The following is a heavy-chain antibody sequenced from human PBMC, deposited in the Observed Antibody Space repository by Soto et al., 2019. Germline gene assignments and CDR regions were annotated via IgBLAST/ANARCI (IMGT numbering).Heavy chain of an antibody. CDR1: GGTFSPYT. J-gene: IGHJ4*02. CDR3: ARDWESTVSTWSFGAF. D-gene: IGHD3-10*01. CDR2: NIPFLGVT. Sequence: QVPLVQSGAEVKKPGSSVKVSCKASGGTFSPYTVNWVRQAPGQGLEWMGRNIPFLGVTNYAQKFQARVTLTADTSTTTAYMELSGLRFEDTAVYYCARDWESTVSTWSFGAFWGRGTLVTVSS. V-gene: IGHV1-69*08.